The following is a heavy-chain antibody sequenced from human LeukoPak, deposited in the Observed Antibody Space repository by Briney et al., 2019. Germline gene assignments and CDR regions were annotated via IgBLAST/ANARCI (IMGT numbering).Heavy chain of an antibody. CDR3: ARDEPDSGFDY. Sequence: PGRSLRLSCAASGFTFSSYAMHWVRQAPGKGLEWVAVISYDGSNKYYADSVKGRFTISRDNSKNTLYLQMNSLRAEDTAVYYCARDEPDSGFDYWGQGTLVTVSS. J-gene: IGHJ4*02. D-gene: IGHD1-26*01. CDR1: GFTFSSYA. V-gene: IGHV3-30-3*01. CDR2: ISYDGSNK.